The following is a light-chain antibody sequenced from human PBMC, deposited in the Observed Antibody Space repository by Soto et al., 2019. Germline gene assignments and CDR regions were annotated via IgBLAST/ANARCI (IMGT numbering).Light chain of an antibody. CDR3: QQRSDWLT. CDR1: QTVSTY. J-gene: IGKJ4*01. CDR2: DAS. V-gene: IGKV3-11*01. Sequence: LVLTQSPATLSLSPGERATLSCRASQTVSTYLAWYQQKPGQAPRLLIYDASNRATGIPARFSGSGSGTDFTLTISSLEPEDFAVYYCQQRSDWLTFGGGTKV.